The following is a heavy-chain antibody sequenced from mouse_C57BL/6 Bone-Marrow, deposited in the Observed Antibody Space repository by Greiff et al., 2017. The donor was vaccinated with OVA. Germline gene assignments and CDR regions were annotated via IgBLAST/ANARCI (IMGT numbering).Heavy chain of an antibody. CDR1: GYTFTDYE. D-gene: IGHD2-2*01. CDR3: TRNGYVAY. J-gene: IGHJ3*01. Sequence: VQRVESGAELVRPGASVTLSCKASGYTFTDYEMHWVKQTPVHGLEWIGAIDPETGGTAYNQKFKGKAILTADKSSSTAYMELRSLTSEDSAVYYCTRNGYVAYWGQGTLVTVSA. CDR2: IDPETGGT. V-gene: IGHV1-15*01.